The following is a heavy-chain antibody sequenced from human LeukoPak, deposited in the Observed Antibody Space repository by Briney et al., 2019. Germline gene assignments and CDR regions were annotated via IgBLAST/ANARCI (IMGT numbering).Heavy chain of an antibody. D-gene: IGHD2-21*02. J-gene: IGHJ6*03. Sequence: GGSLRLSCAASGFTFSGSAMSWVRQAPGKGLEWVSSISGSGSGGSTYYADSVKGRFTISRDNAKNTLYLQMNSLRAEDTAVYYCARDGVTGYYYYYMDVWGKGTTVTISS. CDR2: ISGSGSGGST. V-gene: IGHV3-23*01. CDR1: GFTFSGSA. CDR3: ARDGVTGYYYYYMDV.